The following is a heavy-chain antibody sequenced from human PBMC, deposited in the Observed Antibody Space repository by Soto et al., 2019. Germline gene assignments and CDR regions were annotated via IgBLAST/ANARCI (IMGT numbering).Heavy chain of an antibody. CDR2: IIPLFGTA. Sequence: QVQLEQSGAEVKQPGSSVRVSCKTSGGTFSTYAINWVRQAPGQGLEWMGAIIPLFGTADYSQKFQGRVTITADESTSTAYMELSSLSSDDTAVYFCASPKGTYSSGYYYFDFWGQGTLVTVSS. CDR3: ASPKGTYSSGYYYFDF. CDR1: GGTFSTYA. D-gene: IGHD6-19*01. J-gene: IGHJ4*02. V-gene: IGHV1-69*01.